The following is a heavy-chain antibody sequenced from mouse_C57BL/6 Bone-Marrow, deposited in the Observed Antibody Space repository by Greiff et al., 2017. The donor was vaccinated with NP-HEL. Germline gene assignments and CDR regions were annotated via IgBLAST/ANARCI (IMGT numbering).Heavy chain of an antibody. V-gene: IGHV1-64*01. CDR3: ARYEERRRFDY. D-gene: IGHD2-3*01. Sequence: QVQLQQPGAELVKPGASVKLSCKASGYTFTSYWMHWVKQRPGQGLEWIGMIHPNSGSTNYNEKFKSKATLTVDKSSSTAYMQLSSLTSEDSAVYYCARYEERRRFDYWGQGTTLTVSS. J-gene: IGHJ2*01. CDR2: IHPNSGST. CDR1: GYTFTSYW.